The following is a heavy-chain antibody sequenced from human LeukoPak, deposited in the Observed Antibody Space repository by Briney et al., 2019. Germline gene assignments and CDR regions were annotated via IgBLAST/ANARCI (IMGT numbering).Heavy chain of an antibody. Sequence: PSETLSLTCIVSGGSISTYYWSWIRQPPGKGLEWIGYIYYSGNTNYNPSLKSRVTISVDTSKNLFSLKLSSVTAADTAVYYCARVDYYDNSGYFLFDYWGQGTLVTVSS. V-gene: IGHV4-59*01. CDR2: IYYSGNT. D-gene: IGHD3-22*01. CDR3: ARVDYYDNSGYFLFDY. CDR1: GGSISTYY. J-gene: IGHJ4*02.